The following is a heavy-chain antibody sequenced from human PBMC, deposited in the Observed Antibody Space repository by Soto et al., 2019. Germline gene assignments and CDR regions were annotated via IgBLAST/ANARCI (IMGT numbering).Heavy chain of an antibody. CDR3: TKDRLQLGFGYGLDV. CDR2: TSYDGTYT. CDR1: GFTFNIFA. J-gene: IGHJ6*02. D-gene: IGHD5-18*01. V-gene: IGHV3-30*18. Sequence: QVHLVESGGGVVQPGRSPRLSCAASGFTFNIFAMHWVRQAPGKGLEWVATTSYDGTYTFYAGSVEGRFTISRDDSNDTLFLVLSGLRPEDRAVYSCTKDRLQLGFGYGLDVLGPGTPGTVS.